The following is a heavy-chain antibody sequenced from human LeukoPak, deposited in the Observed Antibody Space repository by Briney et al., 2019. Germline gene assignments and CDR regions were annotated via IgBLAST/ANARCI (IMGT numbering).Heavy chain of an antibody. Sequence: SVKVSCKASGYTFTSYYMHWVRQAPGQGLEWMGGIIPIFGTANYAQKFQGRVTITADESTSTAYMELSSLRSEDTAVYYCARGSPTVSPFDYWGQGTLVTVSS. D-gene: IGHD4-11*01. J-gene: IGHJ4*02. CDR2: IIPIFGTA. CDR3: ARGSPTVSPFDY. CDR1: GYTFTSYY. V-gene: IGHV1-69*13.